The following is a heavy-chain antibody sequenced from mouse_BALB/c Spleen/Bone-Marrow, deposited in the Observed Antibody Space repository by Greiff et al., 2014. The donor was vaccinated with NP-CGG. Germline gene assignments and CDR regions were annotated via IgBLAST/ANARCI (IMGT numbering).Heavy chain of an antibody. CDR1: GFSLADYG. Sequence: VKLMESGPGLVAPSQSLSITCTVSGFSLADYGVSWIRQPPGKGLEWLGVIWGGGITYYNSALKSSLTISKDNSKSQVFLKMNSLQTGDTAMYYCAKLGGYFDYWGQGTTLTVSS. V-gene: IGHV2-6-5*01. CDR2: IWGGGIT. D-gene: IGHD4-1*01. J-gene: IGHJ2*01. CDR3: AKLGGYFDY.